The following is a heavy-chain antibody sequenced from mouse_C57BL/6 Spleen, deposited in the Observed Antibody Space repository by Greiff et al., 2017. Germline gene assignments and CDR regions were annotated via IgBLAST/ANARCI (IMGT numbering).Heavy chain of an antibody. D-gene: IGHD2-4*01. CDR2: IHPNSGST. V-gene: IGHV1-64*01. CDR3: ARQDSYYDYGEAWFAD. Sequence: QVQLQQPGAELVKPGASVKLSCKASGYTFTSYWMHWVKQRPGQGLAWIGMIHPNSGSTNYNEKFKSKATLTVDKSSSTAYMHLSSLTSEDSAVYYCARQDSYYDYGEAWFADWGQGTLVTVAA. J-gene: IGHJ3*01. CDR1: GYTFTSYW.